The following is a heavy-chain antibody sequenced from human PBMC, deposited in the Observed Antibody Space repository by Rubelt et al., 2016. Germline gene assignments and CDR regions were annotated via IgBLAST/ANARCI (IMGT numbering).Heavy chain of an antibody. D-gene: IGHD6-19*01. V-gene: IGHV3-74*01. Sequence: GKGLVWVSRIKGDGSWTSYADSVKGRFTISRDNAKNTLYLQMNSLRGEDTAVYYCATPPGIAVAGRDYYYYGMDVWGQGTTVTVSS. CDR3: ATPPGIAVAGRDYYYYGMDV. CDR2: IKGDGSWT. J-gene: IGHJ6*02.